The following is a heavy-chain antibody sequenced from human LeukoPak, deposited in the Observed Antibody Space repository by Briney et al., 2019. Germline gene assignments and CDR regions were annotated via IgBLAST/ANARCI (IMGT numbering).Heavy chain of an antibody. CDR1: GGSISGYY. V-gene: IGHV4-59*12. CDR2: IYYSGST. D-gene: IGHD3-3*01. CDR3: ARVRHDPLEYGYYMDV. Sequence: SETLSLTCTVSGGSISGYYWSWIRQPPGKGLEWIGWIYYSGSTKYNPSLKSRVTISVDSSKNELSLRVSSVTAADTGVYFCARVRHDPLEYGYYMDVWGKGTTVTVSS. J-gene: IGHJ6*03.